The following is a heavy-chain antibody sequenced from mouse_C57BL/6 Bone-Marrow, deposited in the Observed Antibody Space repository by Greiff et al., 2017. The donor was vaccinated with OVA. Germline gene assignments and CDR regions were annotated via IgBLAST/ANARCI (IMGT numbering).Heavy chain of an antibody. CDR3: ARYPYGSSLYWYFDV. CDR2: IRNKANGYTT. V-gene: IGHV7-3*01. CDR1: GFTFTDYY. D-gene: IGHD1-1*01. J-gene: IGHJ1*03. Sequence: EVKLMESGGGLVQPGGSLSLSCAASGFTFTDYYMSWVRQPPGKALEWLGFIRNKANGYTTEYSASVKGRFTISRDNSQSILYLQMNALRAEDSATYYCARYPYGSSLYWYFDVWGTGTTVTVSS.